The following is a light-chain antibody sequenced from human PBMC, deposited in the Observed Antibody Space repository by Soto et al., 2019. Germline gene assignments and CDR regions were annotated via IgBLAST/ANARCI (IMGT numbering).Light chain of an antibody. CDR3: MQAFQAPWT. V-gene: IGKV2-28*01. CDR2: LGS. J-gene: IGKJ1*01. Sequence: DIVLTQSPLSLPVTPGEPASISCRSSQSLLHNNGYNYLDWYLQKPGQSPHLLIYLGSNRASGVPDRFSGSGAGTDFTLKISRVEAEDVGVYCCMQAFQAPWTFGQGTKVEIK. CDR1: QSLLHNNGYNY.